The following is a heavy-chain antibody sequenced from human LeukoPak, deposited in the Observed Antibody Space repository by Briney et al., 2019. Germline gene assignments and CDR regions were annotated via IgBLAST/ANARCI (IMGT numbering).Heavy chain of an antibody. D-gene: IGHD2-2*02. V-gene: IGHV1-2*02. Sequence: ASVKVSCKASGGTFSSYAISWVRQAPGQGLEWMGWINPNSGGTNYAQKFQGRVTMTRDTSISTAYMELSRLRSDDTAVYYCAREMAAAIPYYYYYMDVWGKGTTVTVSS. CDR2: INPNSGGT. CDR3: AREMAAAIPYYYYYMDV. J-gene: IGHJ6*03. CDR1: GGTFSSYA.